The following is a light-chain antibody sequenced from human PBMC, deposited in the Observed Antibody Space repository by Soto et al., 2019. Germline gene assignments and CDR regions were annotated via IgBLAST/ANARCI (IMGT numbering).Light chain of an antibody. CDR2: GAS. J-gene: IGKJ1*01. V-gene: IGKV3-20*01. Sequence: EIVLTQSPATLSLSPGERATLSCRASQSIRSPFLAWYQQKPGQAPRLFIHGASSRATGIPDRFSGSGSGTDFTLTISRLEPEDFEGYYCGSDEWTFGQGTKVE. CDR1: QSIRSPF. CDR3: GSDEWT.